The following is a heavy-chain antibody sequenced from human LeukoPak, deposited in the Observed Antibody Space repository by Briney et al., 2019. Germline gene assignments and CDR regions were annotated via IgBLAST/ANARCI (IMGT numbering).Heavy chain of an antibody. D-gene: IGHD5-18*01. CDR2: IIPILGIA. Sequence: ASVKVSCKASGGTFSSYAISWVRQAPGQGLEWMGRIIPILGIANYAQKFQGRVTITADKSTSTAYMELSSLRSEDTAVYYCATVLSYGPGTYYFDYWGQGTLVTVSS. J-gene: IGHJ4*02. V-gene: IGHV1-69*04. CDR3: ATVLSYGPGTYYFDY. CDR1: GGTFSSYA.